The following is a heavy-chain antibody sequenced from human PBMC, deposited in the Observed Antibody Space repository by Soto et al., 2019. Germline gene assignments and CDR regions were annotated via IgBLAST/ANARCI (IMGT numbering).Heavy chain of an antibody. CDR1: GFTFNDYA. J-gene: IGHJ3*02. D-gene: IGHD3-3*01. V-gene: IGHV3-23*01. CDR3: AKDSRLPGFGLLIHAFDI. CDR2: ISGSLGSA. Sequence: EMQLLESGGDLGQPGGSLRLSCAVSGFTFNDYAMSWVRQAPGKGLEWVSTISGSLGSAYYAASVEGRFTISGDNSNNTLYLQMNSLRIEDTATYYCAKDSRLPGFGLLIHAFDIWGHGTMVTVSS.